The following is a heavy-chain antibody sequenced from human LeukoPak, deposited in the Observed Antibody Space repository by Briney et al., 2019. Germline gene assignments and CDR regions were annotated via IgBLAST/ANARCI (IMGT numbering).Heavy chain of an antibody. CDR1: GGSISSYY. CDR2: IYYSGST. J-gene: IGHJ5*02. CDR3: ARDDKYYYDSSGFQGWFDP. D-gene: IGHD3-22*01. V-gene: IGHV4-59*01. Sequence: SETLSLTCTVSGGSISSYYWSWIRQPPGKGLEWIGYIYYSGSTNYNPSLKGRVTISVDTSKNQFSLKLSSVTAADTAVYYCARDDKYYYDSSGFQGWFDPWGQGTLVTVSS.